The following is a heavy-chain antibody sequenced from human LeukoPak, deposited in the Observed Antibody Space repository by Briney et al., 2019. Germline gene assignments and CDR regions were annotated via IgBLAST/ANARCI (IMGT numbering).Heavy chain of an antibody. V-gene: IGHV3-23*01. CDR1: GFSFSSYV. J-gene: IGHJ4*02. Sequence: GGSLRLSCAASGFSFSSYVRSWVRQAPGKGLEWVSSISGSGNSIHYADSVRGRFTISRDNSKNMLYLQMNSLRAEDTAVYYCTNPPGNYFFDYWGQGTLVTVSS. CDR3: TNPPGNYFFDY. CDR2: ISGSGNSI.